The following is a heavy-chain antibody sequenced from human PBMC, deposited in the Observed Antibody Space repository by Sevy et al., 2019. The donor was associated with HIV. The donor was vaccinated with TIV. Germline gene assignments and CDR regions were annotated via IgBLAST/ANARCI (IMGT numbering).Heavy chain of an antibody. V-gene: IGHV3-30*04. CDR2: ISYDGSNK. Sequence: GGSLRLSCAASGFTFSSYAMHWVRQAPGKGLEWVAVISYDGSNKYYADSVKGLFTISRDNSKNTLYLQMNSLRAEDTAVYYCARDPTTVTTRGYFDYWGQGTLVTVSS. D-gene: IGHD4-17*01. CDR1: GFTFSSYA. CDR3: ARDPTTVTTRGYFDY. J-gene: IGHJ4*02.